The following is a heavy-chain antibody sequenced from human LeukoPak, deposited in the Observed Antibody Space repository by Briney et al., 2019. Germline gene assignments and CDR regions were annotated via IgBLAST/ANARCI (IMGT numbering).Heavy chain of an antibody. D-gene: IGHD5-12*01. Sequence: SGTLSLTCAVSGGSISSSNWWSWVRPPPGKGREWIGEIYHSGSTNYNPSLKSRVTISVDKSKNQFSLKLSSVTAADTAVYYCASPRGYSGYERAFDIWGQGTMVTVSS. CDR1: GGSISSSNW. J-gene: IGHJ3*02. V-gene: IGHV4-4*02. CDR3: ASPRGYSGYERAFDI. CDR2: IYHSGST.